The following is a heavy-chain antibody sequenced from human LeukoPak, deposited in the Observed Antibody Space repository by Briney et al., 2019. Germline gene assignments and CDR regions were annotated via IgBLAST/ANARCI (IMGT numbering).Heavy chain of an antibody. CDR2: ICGSGGST. CDR1: GFTFSNYA. Sequence: PGGSLRLSCAISGFTFSNYAMSWVRQAPGKGLEWVAVICGSGGSTYYGDSVKGRFTISRDNSKNTLYLQMNSLRAEDTAVYYCAKRNLVGAPPTDFDCWGQGTLVTVSS. V-gene: IGHV3-23*01. CDR3: AKRNLVGAPPTDFDC. D-gene: IGHD1-26*01. J-gene: IGHJ4*02.